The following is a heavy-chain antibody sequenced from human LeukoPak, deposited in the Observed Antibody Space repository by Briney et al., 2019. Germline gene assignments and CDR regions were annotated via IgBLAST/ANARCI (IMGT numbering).Heavy chain of an antibody. J-gene: IGHJ5*01. V-gene: IGHV7-4-1*02. CDR2: IDPNTGNP. D-gene: IGHD3-16*02. CDR3: ARAYQPLGGLSFPDS. CDR1: GYTFTNYA. Sequence: EASVKVSCKASGYTFTNYAMNWVRQAPGQGLEWMGWIDPNTGNPAYAQGFTGRFVFSLDTSVTTTYLQISGLKAEDTAVYYCARAYQPLGGLSFPDSWGQGTLVTVSS.